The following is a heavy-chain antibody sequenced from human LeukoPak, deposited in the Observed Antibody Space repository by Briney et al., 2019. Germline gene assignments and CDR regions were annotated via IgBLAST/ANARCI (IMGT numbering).Heavy chain of an antibody. CDR2: IRSKAYGGPA. V-gene: IGHV3-71*01. CDR3: ARHFGQLLHFDY. J-gene: IGHJ4*02. D-gene: IGHD2-2*01. Sequence: GGSLRLSCAASGFTVSSNYMSWVRQAPGKGLEWVGFIRSKAYGGPAEYAASVKGRFTISRDDSKSIASLHMNSLKAEDTAVYYCARHFGQLLHFDYWGQGTLVTVSS. CDR1: GFTVSSNY.